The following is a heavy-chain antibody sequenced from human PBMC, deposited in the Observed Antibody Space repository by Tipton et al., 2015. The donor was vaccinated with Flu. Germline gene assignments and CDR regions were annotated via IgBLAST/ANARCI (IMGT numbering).Heavy chain of an antibody. D-gene: IGHD4-17*01. CDR3: AKDTGVAVPTHRDYFDS. V-gene: IGHV3-9*01. J-gene: IGHJ4*02. CDR1: GFTFNDYA. CDR2: ISWNGYSI. Sequence: SLRLSCAASGFTFNDYAMHWVRQVPGKGLEWVAGISWNGYSIVYADSVKGRFTISRDNVRNSLSLQMNSLRVDDTALYYCAKDTGVAVPTHRDYFDSWGQGTPVTVSS.